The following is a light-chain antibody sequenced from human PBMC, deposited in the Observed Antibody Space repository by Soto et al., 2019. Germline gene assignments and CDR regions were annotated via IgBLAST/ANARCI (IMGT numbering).Light chain of an antibody. CDR3: QQAYDIPRT. CDR1: QSVSSY. J-gene: IGKJ1*01. V-gene: IGKV1-39*01. Sequence: IQLTQSPTSLSASVGDRVTITCRASQSVSSYLNWYQQKPGKAPNLLIYSTSTLQSGVPSRFSGSGSGTDFTLTINSLQPEDFATYYCQQAYDIPRTFGQGTKVDIK. CDR2: STS.